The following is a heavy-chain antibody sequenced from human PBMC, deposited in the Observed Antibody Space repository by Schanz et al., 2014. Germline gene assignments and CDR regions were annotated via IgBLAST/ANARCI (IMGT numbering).Heavy chain of an antibody. J-gene: IGHJ6*02. CDR2: ISSGSSYA. CDR3: AKARRKSNCSGGRCFHYSYYGMDV. D-gene: IGHD2-15*01. V-gene: IGHV3-11*05. CDR1: GFTFRDYY. Sequence: QVQLVESGGGLVKPGGSLRLSCAASGFTFRDYYMSWIRQAPGKGLEWVSDISSGSSYANYADSVKGRVTISRDNAKNSVSLQMNSLRAEDTAVYYCAKARRKSNCSGGRCFHYSYYGMDVWGQGTTVTVSS.